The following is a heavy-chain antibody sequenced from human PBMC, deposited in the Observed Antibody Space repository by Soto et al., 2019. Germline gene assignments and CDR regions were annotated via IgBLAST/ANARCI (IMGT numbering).Heavy chain of an antibody. CDR1: GFTFSSYS. Sequence: TGGSLRLSCAASGFTFSSYSMNWVRQAPGKGLEWVSSISSSSSYIYYADSVKGRFTISRDNAKNSLYLQMNSLRAEDTAVYYCARDFGITGFRWGQGTLVTVSS. V-gene: IGHV3-21*01. D-gene: IGHD1-20*01. J-gene: IGHJ4*02. CDR2: ISSSSSYI. CDR3: ARDFGITGFR.